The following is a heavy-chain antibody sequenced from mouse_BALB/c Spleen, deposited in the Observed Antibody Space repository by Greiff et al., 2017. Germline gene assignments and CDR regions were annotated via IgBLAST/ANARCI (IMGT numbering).Heavy chain of an antibody. Sequence: VQLQQSGPSLVQPSQSLSITCTVSGFSLTSYGVHWVRQSPGKGLEWLGVIWRGGSTDYNAAFMSRLSITKDNSKSQVFFKMNSLQADDTAIYYCAKNDYGDLPWFAYWGQGTLVTVSA. CDR2: IWRGGST. CDR1: GFSLTSYG. CDR3: AKNDYGDLPWFAY. J-gene: IGHJ3*01. D-gene: IGHD2-4*01. V-gene: IGHV2-5-1*01.